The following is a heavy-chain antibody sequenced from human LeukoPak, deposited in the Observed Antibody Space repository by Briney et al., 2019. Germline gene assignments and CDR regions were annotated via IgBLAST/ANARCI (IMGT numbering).Heavy chain of an antibody. CDR2: ISSSSSYI. J-gene: IGHJ6*03. V-gene: IGHV3-21*01. D-gene: IGHD2-2*01. Sequence: GSLRLSCAASGFTFSSYSMNWVRQAPGKGLEWVSSISSSSSYIYYADSVKGRFTISRDNAKNSLYLQMNSLRAEDTAVYYCARADRIVVVPAAIEPYYYYYMDVWGKGTTVTVSS. CDR1: GFTFSSYS. CDR3: ARADRIVVVPAAIEPYYYYYMDV.